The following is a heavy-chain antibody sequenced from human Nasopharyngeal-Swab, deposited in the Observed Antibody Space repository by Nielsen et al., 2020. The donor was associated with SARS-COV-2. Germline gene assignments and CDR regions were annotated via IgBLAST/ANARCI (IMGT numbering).Heavy chain of an antibody. CDR2: IIPIFGTA. CDR3: ARSLGPGICGVVTGANYYGMDV. V-gene: IGHV1-69*06. Sequence: SVKVSCKASGYTFTSYYMHWVRQAPGQGLEWMGGIIPIFGTANYAQKFQGRVTITADKSTSTAYMELSSLRSEDTAVYYCARSLGPGICGVVTGANYYGMDVWGQGTTVTVSS. J-gene: IGHJ6*02. CDR1: GYTFTSYY. D-gene: IGHD3-3*01.